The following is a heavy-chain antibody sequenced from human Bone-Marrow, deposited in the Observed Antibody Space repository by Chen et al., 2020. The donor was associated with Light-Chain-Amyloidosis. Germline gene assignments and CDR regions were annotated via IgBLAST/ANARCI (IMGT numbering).Heavy chain of an antibody. CDR3: AKWGDDDYDYHNGMDV. V-gene: IGHV3-23*01. D-gene: IGHD2-21*02. CDR2: ISGRGGST. J-gene: IGHJ6*02. Sequence: GGSLRLSCAASGFTFSNFAMNWVRQAPGKGLEWVSTISGRGGSTYYADSVKGRFTISRDNIKNTLNLQMNSLRAEDTAVYYCAKWGDDDYDYHNGMDVWGQGTTVTVSS. CDR1: GFTFSNFA.